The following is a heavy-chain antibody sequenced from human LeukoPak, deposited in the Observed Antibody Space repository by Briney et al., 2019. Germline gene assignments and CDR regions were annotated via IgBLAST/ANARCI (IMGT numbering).Heavy chain of an antibody. CDR2: INLKSGGT. CDR1: GGTFSSYA. V-gene: IGHV1-2*02. J-gene: IGHJ4*02. Sequence: GASVKVSCKASGGTFSSYAISWVRQAPGQGLEWMGWINLKSGGTKCAQKFQGRVTMTRDTSTSTAYMEVSRLRSDDTAVYYCARDYNGYDDYRKWDYWGQGTLVTVSS. D-gene: IGHD4-17*01. CDR3: ARDYNGYDDYRKWDY.